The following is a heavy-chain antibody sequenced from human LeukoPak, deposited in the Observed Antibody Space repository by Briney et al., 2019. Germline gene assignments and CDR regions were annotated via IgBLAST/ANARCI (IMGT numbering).Heavy chain of an antibody. CDR1: GFTFDDYA. CDR3: AKTSDQLLYSKFDF. Sequence: GGSLRLSCAASGFTFDDYAMHWVRQAPGKGLEWVSLISGDGGSTYYADSVQGRFSISRDNSKNTLFLQMNSLRAEDTAVYYCAKTSDQLLYSKFDFWGQGTLVTVSS. D-gene: IGHD2-2*02. CDR2: ISGDGGST. J-gene: IGHJ4*02. V-gene: IGHV3-43*02.